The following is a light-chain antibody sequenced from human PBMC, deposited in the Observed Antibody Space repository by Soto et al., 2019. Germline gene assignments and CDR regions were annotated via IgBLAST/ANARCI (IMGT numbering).Light chain of an antibody. J-gene: IGKJ1*01. CDR1: QAITNY. CDR3: QQYDNLPWT. V-gene: IGKV1-33*01. Sequence: DIQMTQSPSSLSASVGDRVTITCQASQAITNYLNWYQQKPGKAPKFLIYDASNLETGVPSRFSGSGSGTDFTFTINSLQPEDIATYYCQQYDNLPWTFGQGTKVEIK. CDR2: DAS.